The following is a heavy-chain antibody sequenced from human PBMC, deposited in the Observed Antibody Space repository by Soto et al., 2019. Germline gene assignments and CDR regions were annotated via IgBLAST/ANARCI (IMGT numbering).Heavy chain of an antibody. Sequence: EVQLLESGGKLVQPGGSLTLSCAASGFTFSTYAMAWVRQAPGKGLEWVSGVSASGLNTDYADPVKGRFSISRDNSKNTGYLHMSSLRAEDEAWYYGAKDRRRMTSGYCFDYWGQGTRVTVSS. V-gene: IGHV3-23*01. D-gene: IGHD7-27*01. CDR2: VSASGLNT. CDR1: GFTFSTYA. CDR3: AKDRRRMTSGYCFDY. J-gene: IGHJ4*02.